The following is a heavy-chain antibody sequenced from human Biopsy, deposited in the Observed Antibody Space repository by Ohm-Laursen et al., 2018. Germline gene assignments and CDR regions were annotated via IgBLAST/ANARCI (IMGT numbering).Heavy chain of an antibody. V-gene: IGHV1-18*01. CDR2: ISPYNDKT. CDR3: ARVFCTSTTCYGLLDN. J-gene: IGHJ4*02. Sequence: GASVKVSCKVSGATVTSYAISWVRQAPGQGLEWMGWISPYNDKTSYPPKLQDRVTMTADTSTNTAHMELRSLRSDDTAVYYCARVFCTSTTCYGLLDNWGQGTVVTVSS. CDR1: GATVTSYA. D-gene: IGHD2/OR15-2a*01.